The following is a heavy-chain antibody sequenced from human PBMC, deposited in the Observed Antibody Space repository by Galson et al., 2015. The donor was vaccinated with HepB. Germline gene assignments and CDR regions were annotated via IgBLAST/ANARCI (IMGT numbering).Heavy chain of an antibody. J-gene: IGHJ4*02. Sequence: SLRLSCAASGFTFNNYAMTWVRQAPGKGLEWVSSITGSGASTSYADSVKGQFTISRDNSKNTLYLQMNGLRAEDTAVYYCAEDAPTIPWEHFFDYWGQGTLVTVS. CDR1: GFTFNNYA. CDR2: ITGSGAST. D-gene: IGHD2-2*02. CDR3: AEDAPTIPWEHFFDY. V-gene: IGHV3-23*01.